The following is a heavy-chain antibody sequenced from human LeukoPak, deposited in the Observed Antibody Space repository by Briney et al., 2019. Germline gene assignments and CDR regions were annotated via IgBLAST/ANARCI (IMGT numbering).Heavy chain of an antibody. D-gene: IGHD3-9*01. CDR2: INHSGST. Sequence: PSETLSLTCAVYGGSFSGYYWSWIRQPPGKGLEWIGEINHSGSTNYNPSLKSRVTISVDTSKNQFSLKLSSVTAADTAVYYCARRVLRYFDWLPTSNDYWGQGTLVTVSS. J-gene: IGHJ4*02. CDR3: ARRVLRYFDWLPTSNDY. CDR1: GGSFSGYY. V-gene: IGHV4-34*01.